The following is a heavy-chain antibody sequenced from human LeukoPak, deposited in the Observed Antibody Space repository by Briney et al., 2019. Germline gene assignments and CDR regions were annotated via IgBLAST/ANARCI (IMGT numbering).Heavy chain of an antibody. Sequence: GGSLRLSCAASGFTFDDYAMHWVRQAPGKGLEWVSLISGDGGSTYYADSVKGRFTISRDNSKNSLYLQMNSLRAEDTAVCYCARDHDSSGYYLGLWAFDIWGQGTMVTVSS. CDR2: ISGDGGST. CDR1: GFTFDDYA. V-gene: IGHV3-43*02. CDR3: ARDHDSSGYYLGLWAFDI. D-gene: IGHD3-22*01. J-gene: IGHJ3*02.